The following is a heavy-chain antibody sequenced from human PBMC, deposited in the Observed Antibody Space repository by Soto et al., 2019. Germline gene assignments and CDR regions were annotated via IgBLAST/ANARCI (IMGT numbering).Heavy chain of an antibody. CDR1: GYTSTSYD. CDR3: ARGKSPGYSYGRRYYYGMDV. Sequence: GASVKFSCKASGYTSTSYDINWVRQATGQGLEWMGWMNPNSGNTGYAQKFQGRVTMTRNTSISTAYMELSSLRSEDTAVYYCARGKSPGYSYGRRYYYGMDVWGQGTTVTVSS. D-gene: IGHD5-18*01. CDR2: MNPNSGNT. J-gene: IGHJ6*02. V-gene: IGHV1-8*01.